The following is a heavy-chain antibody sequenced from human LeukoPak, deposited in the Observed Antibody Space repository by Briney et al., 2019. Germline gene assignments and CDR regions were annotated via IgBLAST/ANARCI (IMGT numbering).Heavy chain of an antibody. V-gene: IGHV1-8*01. CDR2: MNPNSGNT. D-gene: IGHD6-19*01. J-gene: IGHJ6*02. Sequence: GASVKVSCKASGYTFTSYDTNWVRQATGQGLEWMGWMNPNSGNTGYAQKFQGRVTMTRNTSISTAYMELSSLRSEDAAVYYCARPLHSSGWYTPQYYYYYYGMDVWGQGTTVTVSS. CDR1: GYTFTSYD. CDR3: ARPLHSSGWYTPQYYYYYYGMDV.